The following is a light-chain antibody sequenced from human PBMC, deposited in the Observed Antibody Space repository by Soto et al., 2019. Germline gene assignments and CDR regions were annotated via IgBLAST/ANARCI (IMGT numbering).Light chain of an antibody. CDR3: QQSHGIPYT. Sequence: DIQMTQSPSSLSASVGDRVTITCLASQTISTYLKWYQQKPGKAPKLLIYAASTLQSGVPSRFSGSGSGTDFTLTINSLQPEDFAAYYCQQSHGIPYTFGQGTKMEIK. CDR1: QTISTY. V-gene: IGKV1-39*01. J-gene: IGKJ2*01. CDR2: AAS.